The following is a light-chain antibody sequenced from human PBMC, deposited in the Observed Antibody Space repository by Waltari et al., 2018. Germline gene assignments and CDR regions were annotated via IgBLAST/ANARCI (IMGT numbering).Light chain of an antibody. Sequence: QSVLTQPPSASGTPGQRVTISCSGSSSNVGSNYVYWYHQLPGTAPKLLIYRNANRPSGVPERFSASKSGTLASLAISGLRSEDEADYYCAAWDDSLRAKFVFGTGTKVTVL. CDR2: RNA. J-gene: IGLJ1*01. CDR1: SSNVGSNY. CDR3: AAWDDSLRAKFV. V-gene: IGLV1-47*01.